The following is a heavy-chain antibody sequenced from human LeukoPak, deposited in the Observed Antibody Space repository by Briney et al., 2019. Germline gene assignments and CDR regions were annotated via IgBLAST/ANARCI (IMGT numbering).Heavy chain of an antibody. V-gene: IGHV4-61*01. Sequence: SETLSLTCTVSGGSISSGSYYWSWIRQPPGKGLEWIGYIYYSGSTNYNPSLKSRVTISVDTSKNQFSLKLSSVTAADTAVYYCAREISGYAAVFDPWGQGTLVTVSS. CDR1: GGSISSGSYY. D-gene: IGHD1-1*01. J-gene: IGHJ5*02. CDR2: IYYSGST. CDR3: AREISGYAAVFDP.